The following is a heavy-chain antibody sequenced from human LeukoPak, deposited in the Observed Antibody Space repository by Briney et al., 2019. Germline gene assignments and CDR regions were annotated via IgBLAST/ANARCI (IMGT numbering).Heavy chain of an antibody. CDR3: ARETPRRGETRDGYR. CDR2: IKQDGSET. V-gene: IGHV3-7*01. D-gene: IGHD5-24*01. CDR1: GFTFSSYW. J-gene: IGHJ4*02. Sequence: GSLRLSCAASGFTFSSYWMSWVRQAPGKGLEWVANIKQDGSETYYADSVKGRSTISRDNPKNLLFLQINSLRVEDTAVYYCARETPRRGETRDGYRWGQGTVVTVSS.